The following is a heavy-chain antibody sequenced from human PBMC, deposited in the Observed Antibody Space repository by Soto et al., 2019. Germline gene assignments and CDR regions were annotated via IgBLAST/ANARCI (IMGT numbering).Heavy chain of an antibody. Sequence: EVQLVESGGGLVQPGGSLKLSCAASGFTFSGSAMHWVRQASGKGLEWVGQIRRKAKSYATEYVASVKGRFTISRDDSKNMAYLKMNSLKPEDTAVYYCTRTFDGSDSFPPDFDFWGQGTLVTVSS. D-gene: IGHD2-21*01. V-gene: IGHV3-73*02. CDR1: GFTFSGSA. J-gene: IGHJ4*02. CDR2: IRRKAKSYAT. CDR3: TRTFDGSDSFPPDFDF.